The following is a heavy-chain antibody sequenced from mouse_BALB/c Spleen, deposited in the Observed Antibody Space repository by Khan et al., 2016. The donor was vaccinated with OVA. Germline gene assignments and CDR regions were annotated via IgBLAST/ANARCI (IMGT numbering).Heavy chain of an antibody. CDR1: GYTFSSYW. CDR3: ARGNYYGSSSWFGY. D-gene: IGHD1-1*01. J-gene: IGHJ3*01. Sequence: QVRLQQSGAELMKPGASVKISCKATGYTFSSYWIEWVKQRPGHGLEWIGEILPGSGRNNYNEKFKGKATFTADTSSNTAYMQLSNLTSADSAVYYGARGNYYGSSSWFGYWGQGTLVTVSA. V-gene: IGHV1-9*01. CDR2: ILPGSGRN.